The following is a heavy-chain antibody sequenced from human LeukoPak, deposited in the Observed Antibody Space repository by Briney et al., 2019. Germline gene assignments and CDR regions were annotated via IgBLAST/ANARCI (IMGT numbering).Heavy chain of an antibody. V-gene: IGHV1-69*05. D-gene: IGHD3-22*01. J-gene: IGHJ3*02. CDR3: ARDLRPADSSGYYPAGAFDI. Sequence: SVKVSCKASGGTFSSYAISWVRQAPGQGLEWMGGIIPIFGTANYAQKFQGRVTITTDESTSTAYMELSSLRSEDTAVYYCARDLRPADSSGYYPAGAFDIWGQGTMVTVSS. CDR1: GGTFSSYA. CDR2: IIPIFGTA.